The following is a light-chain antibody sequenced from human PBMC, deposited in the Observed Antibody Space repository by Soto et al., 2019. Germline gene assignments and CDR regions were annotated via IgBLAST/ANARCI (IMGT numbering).Light chain of an antibody. Sequence: DIQMTQSPSSLSASVGDRVTITCRASQSIFNFLSWYQQRPGKAPKLLIYAASSLQRGVPSTFSGSGSGTDFALTISSLQPEDFATYYCQQSYNSAWTFGQGTKVDIK. CDR2: AAS. CDR1: QSIFNF. V-gene: IGKV1-39*01. J-gene: IGKJ1*01. CDR3: QQSYNSAWT.